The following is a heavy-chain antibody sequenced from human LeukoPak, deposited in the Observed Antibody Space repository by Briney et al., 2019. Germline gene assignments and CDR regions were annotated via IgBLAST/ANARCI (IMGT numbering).Heavy chain of an antibody. Sequence: GGSLRLSCAASGFTFSSYSMNWVRQAPGKGLEWVSSISSSSSYIYYADSVKGRFTISRDNAKNSLYLQMNNLRAEDTAVYYCARGRNLFPDAFDICGQGKMGTASS. V-gene: IGHV3-21*01. J-gene: IGHJ3*02. CDR1: GFTFSSYS. CDR2: ISSSSSYI. CDR3: ARGRNLFPDAFDI. D-gene: IGHD1-14*01.